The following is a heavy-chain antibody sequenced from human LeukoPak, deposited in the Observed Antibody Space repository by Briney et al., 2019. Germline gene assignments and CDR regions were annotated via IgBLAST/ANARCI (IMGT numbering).Heavy chain of an antibody. J-gene: IGHJ4*02. V-gene: IGHV3-43D*03. D-gene: IGHD2-2*01. CDR2: ITWNGSVT. CDR3: ARGLYHFDY. Sequence: GGSLRLSCAASGFTFDDYAMHWVRQVPGKGLEWVSVITWNGSVTYYADSVKGRFTISRDNSENSLYLRMNSLRAEDTALYYCARGLYHFDYWGQGTLVAVSS. CDR1: GFTFDDYA.